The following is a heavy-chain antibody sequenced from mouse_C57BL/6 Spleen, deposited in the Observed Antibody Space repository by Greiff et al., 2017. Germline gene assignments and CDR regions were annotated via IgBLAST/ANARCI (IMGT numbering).Heavy chain of an antibody. CDR1: GYSITSGYY. D-gene: IGHD2-3*01. Sequence: ESGPGLVKPSQSLSLTCSVTGYSITSGYYWNWIRQFPGNKLEWMGYISYDGSNNYNPSLKNRISITRDTSKNQFFLKLNSVTTEDTATLFCGKAEYGGYSVWDLDVWGTGATGTLSP. J-gene: IGHJ1*03. V-gene: IGHV3-6*01. CDR3: GKAEYGGYSVWDLDV. CDR2: ISYDGSN.